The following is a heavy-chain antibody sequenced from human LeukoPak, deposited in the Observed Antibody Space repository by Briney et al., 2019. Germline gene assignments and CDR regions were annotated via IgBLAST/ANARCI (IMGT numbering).Heavy chain of an antibody. V-gene: IGHV1-69*13. CDR1: GGTFSSYA. CDR3: ARPNYDFWSGLRYGMDV. J-gene: IGHJ6*02. D-gene: IGHD3-3*01. CDR2: IIPIFGTA. Sequence: SVKVSCKASGGTFSSYAISWVRQAPGQGLEWMGGIIPIFGTANYAQKFQGRVTITADESTSTAYMELSSLRSEDTAVYYCARPNYDFWSGLRYGMDVWGQGTTVTVSS.